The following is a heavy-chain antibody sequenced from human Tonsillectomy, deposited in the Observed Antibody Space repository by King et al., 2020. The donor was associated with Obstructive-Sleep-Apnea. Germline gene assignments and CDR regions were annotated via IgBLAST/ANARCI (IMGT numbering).Heavy chain of an antibody. Sequence: DVQLVESGGGLVQPGVSLRLSCAASGFTFSDHYMDWVRQAPGKGLEWVARARGKANSYTTEYAASVKGRFTISRDDSQNSLCLQMNSLKTEDTAVYFCARNQRSGSSAWHWDSWGQGTLVTVSS. V-gene: IGHV3-72*01. D-gene: IGHD6-19*01. J-gene: IGHJ4*02. CDR2: ARGKANSYTT. CDR1: GFTFSDHY. CDR3: ARNQRSGSSAWHWDS.